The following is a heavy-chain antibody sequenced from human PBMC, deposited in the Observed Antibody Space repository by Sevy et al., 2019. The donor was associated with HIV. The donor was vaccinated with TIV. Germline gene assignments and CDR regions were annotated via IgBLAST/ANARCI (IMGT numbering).Heavy chain of an antibody. CDR2: IYYSGST. V-gene: IGHV4-39*01. J-gene: IGHJ4*02. CDR1: GGSISSSSYY. D-gene: IGHD2-15*01. CDR3: ASHKGQYGGNLQEPFDY. Sequence: SETLSLTCTVSGGSISSSSYYWGWIRQPPGKGLEWIGSIYYSGSTYYNPSLKGRVTISVDTSKNQFSLKLSSVTAADTAVYYCASHKGQYGGNLQEPFDYWGQGTLVTVSS.